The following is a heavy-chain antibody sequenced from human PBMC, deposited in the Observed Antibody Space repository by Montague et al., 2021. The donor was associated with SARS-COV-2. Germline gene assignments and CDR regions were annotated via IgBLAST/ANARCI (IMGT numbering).Heavy chain of an antibody. CDR3: ARGVRQLGVRYYYYYIDV. CDR2: INHSGST. V-gene: IGHV4-34*01. CDR1: GGSFSGYY. D-gene: IGHD6-6*01. Sequence: SETLSLTCAVYGGSFSGYYWSWIRQPPGKGLEWIGEINHSGSTNYNPSLKSRVAISMDTSKNQFSLKLSSVTAADTAVYYCARGVRQLGVRYYYYYIDVWGKGTPVTVSS. J-gene: IGHJ6*03.